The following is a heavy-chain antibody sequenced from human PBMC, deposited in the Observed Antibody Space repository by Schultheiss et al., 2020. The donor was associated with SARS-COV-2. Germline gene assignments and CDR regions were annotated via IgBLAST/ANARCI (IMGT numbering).Heavy chain of an antibody. CDR2: IYYSGST. J-gene: IGHJ3*02. D-gene: IGHD2-15*01. V-gene: IGHV4-59*08. CDR3: ARLGVVVAATRPHAFDI. CDR1: GGSISSYY. Sequence: SETLSLTCTVSGGSISSYYWSWIRQPPGKGLEWIGYIYYSGSTYYNPSLKSLVTISVDTSKNQFSLKLSSVTAADTAVYYCARLGVVVAATRPHAFDIWGQGTMVTVSS.